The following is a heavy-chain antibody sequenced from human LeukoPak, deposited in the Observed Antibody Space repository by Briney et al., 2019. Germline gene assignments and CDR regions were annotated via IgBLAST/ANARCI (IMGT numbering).Heavy chain of an antibody. V-gene: IGHV1-69*04. D-gene: IGHD2-2*01. CDR1: GGTFSSYA. J-gene: IGHJ3*02. Sequence: ASVTVSCTASGGTFSSYAISWVRQAPGQGLEWMGRIIPILGIANYAQKFQGRVTITADKSTSTAYMELSSLRSEDTAVYYCARGVPVDIWGQGTMVTVSS. CDR2: IIPILGIA. CDR3: ARGVPVDI.